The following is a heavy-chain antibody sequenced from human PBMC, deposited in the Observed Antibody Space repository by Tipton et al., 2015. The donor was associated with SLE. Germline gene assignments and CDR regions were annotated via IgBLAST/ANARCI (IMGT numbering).Heavy chain of an antibody. CDR3: SRGGVREKRDDL. J-gene: IGHJ2*01. V-gene: IGHV3-21*01. D-gene: IGHD3-16*01. CDR2: ISSDSNWI. CDR1: GFTLSSNS. Sequence: GSLRLSCAASGFTLSSNSMNWVRQAPGKGLEWVSSISSDSNWIYYADSVKGRFTISRDNAENSLYLQMNNLRAEDTAVYFCSRGGVREKRDDLWGRGTLVTVSS.